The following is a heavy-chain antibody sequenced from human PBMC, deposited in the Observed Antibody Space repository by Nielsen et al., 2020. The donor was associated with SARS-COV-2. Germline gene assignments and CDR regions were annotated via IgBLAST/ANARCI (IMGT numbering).Heavy chain of an antibody. V-gene: IGHV4-39*07. CDR2: IYYSGST. D-gene: IGHD3-10*01. CDR1: GGSISSSSYY. J-gene: IGHJ4*02. CDR3: ARVVDNTMVRGGFDY. Sequence: SETLSLTCTVSGGSISSSSYYWGWIRQPPGKGLEWIGSIYYSGSTYYNPSLKSRVTISVDTSKNQFSLKLSSVTAADTAVYYCARVVDNTMVRGGFDYWGQGTLVTVSS.